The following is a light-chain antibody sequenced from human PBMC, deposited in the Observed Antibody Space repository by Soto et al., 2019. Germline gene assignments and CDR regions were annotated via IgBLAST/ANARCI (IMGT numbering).Light chain of an antibody. Sequence: QSALTQPPSASGSPGQSGTISCTGTSSDVGGYNFVSWYQQHPGKAPKLMIYDVTEQPSGVPDRFSGSKSGNTASLTVSGLQGEDEADYYCTSYAGSNIPVLFGGGTQLTVL. CDR1: SSDVGGYNF. J-gene: IGLJ2*01. CDR2: DVT. CDR3: TSYAGSNIPVL. V-gene: IGLV2-8*01.